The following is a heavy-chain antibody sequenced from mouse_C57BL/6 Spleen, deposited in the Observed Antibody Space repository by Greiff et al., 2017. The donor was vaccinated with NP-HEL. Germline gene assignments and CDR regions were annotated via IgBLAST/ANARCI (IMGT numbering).Heavy chain of an antibody. J-gene: IGHJ4*01. CDR2: IYPSDSET. Sequence: LQQPGAELVRPGSSVKLSCKASGYTFTSYWMDWVKQRPGQGLEWIGNIYPSDSETHYNQKFKDKATLTVDKSSSTAYMQLSSLTSEDSAVYYCARGQLRLPAMDYWGQGTSVTVSS. D-gene: IGHD3-2*02. CDR3: ARGQLRLPAMDY. CDR1: GYTFTSYW. V-gene: IGHV1-61*01.